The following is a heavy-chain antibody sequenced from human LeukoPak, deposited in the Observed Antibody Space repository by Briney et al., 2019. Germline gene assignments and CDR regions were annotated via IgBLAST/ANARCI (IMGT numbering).Heavy chain of an antibody. V-gene: IGHV3-23*01. Sequence: RGSLRLSCAASGFTFSSYAMSWVRQAPGKGLEWVSAISGSGRRPYYADSVKGRFTISRDNSKKTRYLKMNSRGAWDTAVFYCAKGITIFGVVTPEHYYYYGMDVWGQGTTVTVSS. D-gene: IGHD3-3*01. J-gene: IGHJ6*02. CDR2: ISGSGRRP. CDR3: AKGITIFGVVTPEHYYYYGMDV. CDR1: GFTFSSYA.